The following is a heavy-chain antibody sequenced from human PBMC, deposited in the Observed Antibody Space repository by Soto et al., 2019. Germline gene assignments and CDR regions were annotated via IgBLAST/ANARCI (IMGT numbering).Heavy chain of an antibody. CDR3: ARATSFSGHHGY. V-gene: IGHV4-31*01. J-gene: IGHJ4*02. CDR1: GGSFSRGVYY. CDR2: IYYSGST. D-gene: IGHD2-8*02. Sequence: PSETLSLTCTVSGGSFSRGVYYWSWIRQLPGKGLEWIGYIYYSGSTYYNPSLKSQFTISLDTSKNQFSLKLSSVTAAETAVYYCARATSFSGHHGYWGQGTLVTVSS.